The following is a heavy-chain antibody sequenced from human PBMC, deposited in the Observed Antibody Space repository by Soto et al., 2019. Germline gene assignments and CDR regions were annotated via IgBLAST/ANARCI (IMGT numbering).Heavy chain of an antibody. V-gene: IGHV1-2*04. Sequence: ASVKVSCKASGYTFTGYYMHWVRQAPGQGLEWMGWINPNSGGTNYAQKFQGWVTMTRDTSISTAYMELSRLRSGDTAVYYCAREYCSSTSCPGAFDPWGQGTLVTVSS. D-gene: IGHD2-2*01. J-gene: IGHJ5*02. CDR2: INPNSGGT. CDR1: GYTFTGYY. CDR3: AREYCSSTSCPGAFDP.